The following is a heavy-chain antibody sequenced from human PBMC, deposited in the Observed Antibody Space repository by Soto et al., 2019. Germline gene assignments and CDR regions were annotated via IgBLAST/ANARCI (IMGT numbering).Heavy chain of an antibody. V-gene: IGHV3-30*04. CDR3: ARDGVLKHLGDAFDS. Sequence: PGGSLRLSCAASGFTFSTYAMHWVRQAPGKGLEWVAVISHDERDKYYADSVKGRFTIFRDSSENTLYLQMNSLRAEDTAVYYCARDGVLKHLGDAFDSWGQGTMVTVSS. CDR1: GFTFSTYA. CDR2: ISHDERDK. D-gene: IGHD2-8*01. J-gene: IGHJ3*02.